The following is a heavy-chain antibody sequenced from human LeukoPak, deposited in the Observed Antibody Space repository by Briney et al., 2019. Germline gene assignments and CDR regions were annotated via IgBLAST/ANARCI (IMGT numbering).Heavy chain of an antibody. V-gene: IGHV5-51*01. CDR3: ARSEGVIATDFYFDY. D-gene: IGHD2-21*01. CDR1: GYFFPNYW. J-gene: IGHJ4*02. CDR2: MYPGDSDT. Sequence: GESLKISCKASGYFFPNYWIGWVRQMPGKGLEWMGIMYPGDSDTKYRPSFQGQVTISADKSISTAYLQWSSLKASDTAMYYCARSEGVIATDFYFDYWGQGTLVTVSS.